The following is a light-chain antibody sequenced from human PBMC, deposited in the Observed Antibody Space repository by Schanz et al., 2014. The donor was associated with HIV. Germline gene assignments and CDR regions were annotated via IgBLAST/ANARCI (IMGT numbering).Light chain of an antibody. CDR3: QQYNNWPRT. Sequence: DIVLTQSPDTLSVPPGERATLSCRASHSVSSNFFAWYQQKPGQAPRLLIYATSFRATGIPDRFSGSGSGTEFTLTISSLQSEDFAVYYCQQYNNWPRTFGQGTKVEF. V-gene: IGKV3D-15*01. CDR2: ATS. CDR1: HSVSSN. J-gene: IGKJ1*01.